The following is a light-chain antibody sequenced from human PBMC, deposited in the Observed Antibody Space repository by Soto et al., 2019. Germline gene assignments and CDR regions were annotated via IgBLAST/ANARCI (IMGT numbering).Light chain of an antibody. Sequence: DVQMTQSPSSLSASVGDRVTITCRASQGINSYLAWYQQKPGNAPKSLIYAASSLQTGVPSRFSGSESGTDFTLTISNLQPEDSATYYYQQYNIYPLTFGGGTKVEIK. V-gene: IGKV1D-16*01. CDR3: QQYNIYPLT. CDR2: AAS. J-gene: IGKJ4*01. CDR1: QGINSY.